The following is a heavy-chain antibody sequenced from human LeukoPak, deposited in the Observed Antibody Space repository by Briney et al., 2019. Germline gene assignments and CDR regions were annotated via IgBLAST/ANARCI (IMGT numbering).Heavy chain of an antibody. D-gene: IGHD3-22*01. CDR2: IRSGSTT. CDR3: ARDREYFDASSGYPDY. J-gene: IGHJ4*02. CDR1: GFTFSDHY. Sequence: PGGSLRLSCVASGFTFSDHYLSWIRQAPGKGLEWISSIRSGSTTHYADSVKGRFTVSRDNAKNTLFLQINSLTGEDTAIYYCARDREYFDASSGYPDYWGQGTLVTVSS. V-gene: IGHV3-69-1*02.